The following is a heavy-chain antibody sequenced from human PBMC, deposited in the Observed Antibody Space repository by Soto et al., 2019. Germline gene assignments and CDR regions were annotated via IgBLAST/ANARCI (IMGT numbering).Heavy chain of an antibody. CDR1: GYSFTSYW. Sequence: PGESLKISCKGSGYSFTSYWISWVRQMPGKGLEWMGRIDPSDSFTNYSPSFQGHVTISADKSISTAYLQWSSLEASDTAMYYCTRGGGYYYGMDVWGQGTTVTVSS. CDR2: IDPSDSFT. V-gene: IGHV5-10-1*01. J-gene: IGHJ6*02. D-gene: IGHD1-26*01. CDR3: TRGGGYYYGMDV.